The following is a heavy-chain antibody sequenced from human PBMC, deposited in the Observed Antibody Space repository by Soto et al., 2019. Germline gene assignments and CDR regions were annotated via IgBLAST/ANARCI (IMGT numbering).Heavy chain of an antibody. V-gene: IGHV5-51*01. J-gene: IGHJ6*02. CDR2: IYPGDSDT. CDR1: GYSFTSYW. D-gene: IGHD1-26*01. CDR3: ARHRGSESRKDGMDV. Sequence: KSIGESLKISCKGSGYSFTSYWIGWVRQMPGKGLEWMGIIYPGDSDTRYSPSFQGQVTISADKSISTAYLQWSSLKASDTAMYYCARHRGSESRKDGMDVWGQGTTVTVSS.